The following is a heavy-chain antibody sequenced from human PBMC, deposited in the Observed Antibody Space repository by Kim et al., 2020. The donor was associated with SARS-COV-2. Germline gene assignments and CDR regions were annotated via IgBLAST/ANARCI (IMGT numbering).Heavy chain of an antibody. V-gene: IGHV3-7*01. CDR2: IKQDGSEK. D-gene: IGHD2-15*01. J-gene: IGHJ5*02. CDR3: ARDPGVISATYEVGWFDA. CDR1: GFSFSSHW. Sequence: GGSLRLSCAASGFSFSSHWMSWVRQAPGKGLEWVANIKQDGSEKYYVDSVKGRFTISRDNAKNLVYLQMNSLRADDTAVYYCARDPGVISATYEVGWFDAWGQGTLVTVSS.